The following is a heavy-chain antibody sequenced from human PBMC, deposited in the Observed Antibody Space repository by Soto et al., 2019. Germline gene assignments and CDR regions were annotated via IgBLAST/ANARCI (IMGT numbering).Heavy chain of an antibody. V-gene: IGHV3-30*18. CDR3: AKDLSSSPGFFDY. CDR2: ISYDGSNK. D-gene: IGHD6-6*01. CDR1: GFTFSSYG. J-gene: IGHJ4*02. Sequence: GGSLILSCAASGFTFSSYGMHWVRQAPGKGLEWVAVISYDGSNKYYADSVKGRFTISRDNSKNTLYLQMNSLGAEDTAVYYCAKDLSSSPGFFDYWGQGTLVTVSS.